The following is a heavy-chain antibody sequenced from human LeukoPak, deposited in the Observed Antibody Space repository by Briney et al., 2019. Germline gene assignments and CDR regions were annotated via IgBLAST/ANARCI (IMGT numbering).Heavy chain of an antibody. CDR1: GYTFTSYA. Sequence: GASVKVSCKASGYTFTSYAMHWVRQAPGQRLEWMGWINAGNGNTKYSQKFQGRVTITRDTSASTACMELSSLRSEDTAVYYCATRAVAGTHLTYWGQGTLVTVSS. CDR2: INAGNGNT. J-gene: IGHJ4*02. CDR3: ATRAVAGTHLTY. D-gene: IGHD6-19*01. V-gene: IGHV1-3*01.